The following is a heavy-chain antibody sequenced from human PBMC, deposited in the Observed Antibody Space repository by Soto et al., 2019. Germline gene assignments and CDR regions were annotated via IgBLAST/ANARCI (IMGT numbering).Heavy chain of an antibody. J-gene: IGHJ4*02. CDR3: TTYTTVTTWNLGYY. V-gene: IGHV3-15*07. CDR1: GVTFSNAW. Sequence: PGGSLGLSCAASGVTFSNAWMNGVRKAPGKGLEWVGRIKSKTDGGTTDYAAPVKGRFTISRDDSKNTLYLQMNSLKTEDTAVYYCTTYTTVTTWNLGYYWGQGTLVTVSS. D-gene: IGHD4-17*01. CDR2: IKSKTDGGTT.